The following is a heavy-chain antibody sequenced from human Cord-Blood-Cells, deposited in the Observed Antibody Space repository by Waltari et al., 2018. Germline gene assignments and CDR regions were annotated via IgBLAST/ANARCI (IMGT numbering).Heavy chain of an antibody. CDR3: ARDSGSYYY. Sequence: EVQLVESGGGLVQPGGSLRLSCAASGFPFSSYWMSWVRQAPGKGLEWVANIKQDGSEKYYVDSVKGRFTISRDNAKNSLYLQMNSLRAEDTAVYYCARDSGSYYYWGQGTLVTVSS. CDR1: GFPFSSYW. D-gene: IGHD1-26*01. CDR2: IKQDGSEK. V-gene: IGHV3-7*01. J-gene: IGHJ4*02.